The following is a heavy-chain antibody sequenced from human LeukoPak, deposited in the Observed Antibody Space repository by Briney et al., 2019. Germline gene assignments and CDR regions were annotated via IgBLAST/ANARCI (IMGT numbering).Heavy chain of an antibody. J-gene: IGHJ3*02. CDR2: INHSGST. Sequence: SETLSLTCTVSGGSISSSSYYWGWIRQPPGKGLEWIGEINHSGSTNYNPSLKSRVTISVDTSKNQFSLKLSSVTAADTAVYYCARDTPYDSKDAFDIWGQGTMVTVSS. CDR1: GGSISSSSYY. CDR3: ARDTPYDSKDAFDI. D-gene: IGHD2-21*02. V-gene: IGHV4-39*07.